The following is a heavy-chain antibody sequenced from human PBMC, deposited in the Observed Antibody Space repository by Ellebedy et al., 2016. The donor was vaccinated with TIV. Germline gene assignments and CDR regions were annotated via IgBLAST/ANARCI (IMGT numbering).Heavy chain of an antibody. CDR1: GFSFSGYY. J-gene: IGHJ4*02. CDR2: INPNSGAT. D-gene: IGHD3-9*01. V-gene: IGHV1-2*02. CDR3: ARGSLYDILTGSYRGFDS. Sequence: AASVKVSCKSSGFSFSGYYAHWVRQAPGQGLEWMGWINPNSGATDFAQPFQGRVTLTWDTSIDTVYMELNSLTSDDTAIYYWARGSLYDILTGSYRGFDSWGQGTLVTVSS.